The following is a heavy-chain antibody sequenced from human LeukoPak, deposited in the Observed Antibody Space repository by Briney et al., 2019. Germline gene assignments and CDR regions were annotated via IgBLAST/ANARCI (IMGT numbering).Heavy chain of an antibody. Sequence: GGFLRLSCAASGFTFSSYGMHWVRLAPGKGLEWVAVIWYDGINKYYADSVKGRFSISRDNSKNTLYQQKNILRAEDTAVYYCARDYGSGVEYLDYWGQETLVTVSS. CDR3: ARDYGSGVEYLDY. CDR2: IWYDGINK. D-gene: IGHD3-10*01. CDR1: GFTFSSYG. J-gene: IGHJ4*02. V-gene: IGHV3-33*01.